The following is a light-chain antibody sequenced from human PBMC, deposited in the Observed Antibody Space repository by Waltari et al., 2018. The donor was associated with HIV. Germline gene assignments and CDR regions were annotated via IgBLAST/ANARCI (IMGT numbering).Light chain of an antibody. CDR1: KNNVDHQG. Sequence: QAGLTQPPSMSKDLRQTATLTCTGDKNNVDHQGAAWLKHRQGHPPKLLFYRNNNRPSGIPARFSAFRSGNTASLNISGLLADDEADYFCAAWDTSLGGWVFGGGTQLTVL. CDR3: AAWDTSLGGWV. CDR2: RNN. V-gene: IGLV10-54*04. J-gene: IGLJ3*02.